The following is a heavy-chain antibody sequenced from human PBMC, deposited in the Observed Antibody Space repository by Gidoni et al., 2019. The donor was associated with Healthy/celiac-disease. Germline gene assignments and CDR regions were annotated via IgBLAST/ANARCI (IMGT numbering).Heavy chain of an antibody. J-gene: IGHJ4*02. CDR1: GFTFDDYA. Sequence: EVQLVESGGGLVQPGRSLRLSCAASGFTFDDYAMHWVRQAPGKGLEWVSGISWNSGSIGYADSVKGRFTISRDNAKNSLYLQMNSLRAEDTALYYCAKDSGGGYSSSATDYWGQGTLVTVSS. CDR2: ISWNSGSI. V-gene: IGHV3-9*01. CDR3: AKDSGGGYSSSATDY. D-gene: IGHD6-6*01.